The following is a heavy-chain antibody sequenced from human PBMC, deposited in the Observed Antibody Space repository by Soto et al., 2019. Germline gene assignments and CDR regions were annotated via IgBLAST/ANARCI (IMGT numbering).Heavy chain of an antibody. CDR2: IYYSGST. D-gene: IGHD4-4*01. Sequence: PSETLSLTCTVSGGSISSSSYYWGWIRQPPGKGLEWIGSIYYSGSTYYNPSLKSRVTISVDTSKNQFSLKLSSVTAAGTAVYYCARLGGPTVTTPRYYYYYYMDVWGKGTTVTVSS. V-gene: IGHV4-39*01. CDR3: ARLGGPTVTTPRYYYYYYMDV. J-gene: IGHJ6*03. CDR1: GGSISSSSYY.